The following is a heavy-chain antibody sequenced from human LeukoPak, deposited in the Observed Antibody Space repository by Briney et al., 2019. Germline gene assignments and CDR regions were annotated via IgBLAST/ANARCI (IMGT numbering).Heavy chain of an antibody. CDR3: ARGSKYYDFWSGYTRFDP. CDR2: INHSGST. J-gene: IGHJ5*02. Sequence: PSETLSLTCTVSGYSISSGYYWGWVRQPPGKGLEWIGEINHSGSTNYNPSLKSRVTISVDTSKNQFSLKLSSVTAADTAVYYCARGSKYYDFWSGYTRFDPWGQGTLVTVSS. D-gene: IGHD3-3*01. CDR1: GYSISSGYY. V-gene: IGHV4-38-2*02.